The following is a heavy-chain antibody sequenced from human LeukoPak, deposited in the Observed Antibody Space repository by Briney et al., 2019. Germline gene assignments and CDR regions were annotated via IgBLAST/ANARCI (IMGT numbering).Heavy chain of an antibody. CDR3: ARETVAGTGDAFDV. CDR1: GFTFSIYS. D-gene: IGHD6-19*01. V-gene: IGHV3-21*01. J-gene: IGHJ3*01. Sequence: GGSLRLSCAASGFTFSIYSMNWFRQAPGKGLEWVSSITSGSSYIYYSDSLMGRFTISRDNAKNSLYLQMNSLRAEDTAVYYCARETVAGTGDAFDVWGHGTMVTVSS. CDR2: ITSGSSYI.